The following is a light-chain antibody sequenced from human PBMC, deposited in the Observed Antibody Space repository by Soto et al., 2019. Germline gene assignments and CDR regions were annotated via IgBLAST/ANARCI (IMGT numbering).Light chain of an antibody. CDR2: DAS. Sequence: EIVLTQSPGTLSLSPGERAILSCRASQSVSSDSLAWYRQKPGQAPRLLVYDASSRATGIPDRFSGSGSGTDFTLTSSRLEPEDFAVYYCQQYGSAPRTVGQGTKVEIK. CDR3: QQYGSAPRT. V-gene: IGKV3-20*01. CDR1: QSVSSDS. J-gene: IGKJ1*01.